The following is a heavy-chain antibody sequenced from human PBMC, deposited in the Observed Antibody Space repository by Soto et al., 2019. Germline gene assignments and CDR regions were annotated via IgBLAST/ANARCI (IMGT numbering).Heavy chain of an antibody. CDR2: INHSGSP. V-gene: IGHV4-34*01. Sequence: SETLSLTCGLSGSLPVGSLSTYFWTWIRQPPGKGLEWIGEINHSGSPNYSPSLRGRVTISLDTSKKRFSLNLSSVTAADTAVYFCTRARFSQWSQDYYGLDVWGQGTTVTVSS. D-gene: IGHD3-3*01. CDR3: TRARFSQWSQDYYGLDV. CDR1: GSLPVGSLSTYF. J-gene: IGHJ6*02.